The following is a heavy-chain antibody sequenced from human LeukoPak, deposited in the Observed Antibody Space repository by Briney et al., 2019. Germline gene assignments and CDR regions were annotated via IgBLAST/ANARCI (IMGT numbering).Heavy chain of an antibody. CDR2: IYYSGST. CDR1: VGSISSYY. CDR3: ARVDGRCSGGSCYSGWFDP. D-gene: IGHD2-15*01. V-gene: IGHV4-59*01. J-gene: IGHJ5*02. Sequence: PSETLSLTCTVSVGSISSYYWSWIRQPPGKGLEWIGYIYYSGSTNYNPSLKSRVTISVDTSKNQFSLKLSSVTAADTAVYYCARVDGRCSGGSCYSGWFDPWGQGTLVTVSS.